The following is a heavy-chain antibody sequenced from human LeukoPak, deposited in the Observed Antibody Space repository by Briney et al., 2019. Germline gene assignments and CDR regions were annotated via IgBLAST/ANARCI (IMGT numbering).Heavy chain of an antibody. CDR1: GFTFSTYW. D-gene: IGHD2-15*01. J-gene: IGHJ4*02. Sequence: GGSLRLSCAASGFTFSTYWMHWVRQAPGKGLVWVSRINNDGSGTTYADSVKGRFTISRDNAKDTLYLQMNSLRAEDTAVYYCAVGVVVAITGSFDCWGQGTLVAVSS. CDR3: AVGVVVAITGSFDC. V-gene: IGHV3-74*01. CDR2: INNDGSGT.